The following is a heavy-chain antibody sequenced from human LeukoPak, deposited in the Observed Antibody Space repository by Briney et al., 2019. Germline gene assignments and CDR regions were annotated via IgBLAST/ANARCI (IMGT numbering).Heavy chain of an antibody. CDR3: ARKSNRLYDYVWGSYRGAFDI. V-gene: IGHV4-34*01. CDR1: GGSFSGYY. J-gene: IGHJ3*02. Sequence: PSETLSLTCAVYGGSFSGYYWSWIRQPPGKGLEWIGEINHSGSTNYNPSLKSRVTISVDTSKNQFSLKLSSVTAADTAVYYCARKSNRLYDYVWGSYRGAFDIWGQGTMVTVSS. CDR2: INHSGST. D-gene: IGHD3-16*02.